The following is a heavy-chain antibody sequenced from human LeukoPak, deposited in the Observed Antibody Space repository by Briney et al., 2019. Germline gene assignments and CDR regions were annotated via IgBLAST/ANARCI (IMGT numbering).Heavy chain of an antibody. D-gene: IGHD2-15*01. J-gene: IGHJ5*02. CDR3: ARVDCTSSSCLNNWFDP. Sequence: NTSETLSLTCTVSGGSINSYYWSWIRQPPGKGLEWIGYIYYSGSTNYNPSLKSRVTISVDTSKSQFSLKLSSVTAADTAVYYCARVDCTSSSCLNNWFDPWGQGTLVTVSS. CDR1: GGSINSYY. CDR2: IYYSGST. V-gene: IGHV4-59*01.